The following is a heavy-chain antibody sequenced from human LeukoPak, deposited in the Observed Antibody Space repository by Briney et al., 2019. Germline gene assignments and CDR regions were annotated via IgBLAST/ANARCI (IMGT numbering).Heavy chain of an antibody. CDR1: GFTFSSYA. CDR2: ISGSGGST. V-gene: IGHV3-23*01. D-gene: IGHD3-9*01. Sequence: GGSLRLSXAASGFTFSSYAMSWVRLAPGKGLEWVSAISGSGGSTYYADSVKGRFTISRDNSKNTLYLQMNSLRAEDTAVYYCAKVPPLYYDILTGYYGNWFDPWGQGTLVTVSS. J-gene: IGHJ5*02. CDR3: AKVPPLYYDILTGYYGNWFDP.